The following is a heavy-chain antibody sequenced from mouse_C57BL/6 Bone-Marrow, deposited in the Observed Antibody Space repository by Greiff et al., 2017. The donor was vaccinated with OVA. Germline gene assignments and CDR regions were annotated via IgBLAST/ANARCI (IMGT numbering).Heavy chain of an antibody. CDR2: ISNGGGST. Sequence: EVKVEESGGGLVQPGGSLKLSCAASGFTFSDYYMYWVRQTPEKRLEWVAYISNGGGSTYYPDTVKGRFTISRDNAKNTLYLQMSRLKSEDTAMYYCARHEDYDGYYEDAMDYWGQGTSVTVSS. V-gene: IGHV5-12*01. CDR1: GFTFSDYY. CDR3: ARHEDYDGYYEDAMDY. J-gene: IGHJ4*01. D-gene: IGHD2-3*01.